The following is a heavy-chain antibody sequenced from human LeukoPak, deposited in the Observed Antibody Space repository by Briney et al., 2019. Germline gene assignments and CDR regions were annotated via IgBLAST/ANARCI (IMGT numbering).Heavy chain of an antibody. CDR1: GGSFSGYY. J-gene: IGHJ6*03. V-gene: IGHV4-34*01. CDR2: INHSGST. Sequence: SGTLSLTCAVYGGSFSGYYWSWIRQPPGKGLEWIGEINHSGSTNYNPSLKSRVTISLDTSKNQFSLKLSSVTAADTAVYYCARGRGGRDYYYYYMDVWGKGTTVTVSS. CDR3: ARGRGGRDYYYYYMDV.